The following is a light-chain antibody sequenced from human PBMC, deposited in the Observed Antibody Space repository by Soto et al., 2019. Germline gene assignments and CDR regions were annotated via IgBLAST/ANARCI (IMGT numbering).Light chain of an antibody. CDR3: RTWDSALFYV. CDR2: DND. J-gene: IGLJ1*01. Sequence: QSVLTQPPSVSAATGQKVTISCSGSSSNIGIHYVSGYQQLPRTGPNLLIYDNDKRPSGIPVRFSGAKSGPTATLYITGLQTGDESDYYFRTWDSALFYVFGTWTKVTV. V-gene: IGLV1-51*01. CDR1: SSNIGIHY.